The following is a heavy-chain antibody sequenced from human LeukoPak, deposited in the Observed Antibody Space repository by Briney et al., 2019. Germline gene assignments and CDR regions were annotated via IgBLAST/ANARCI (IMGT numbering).Heavy chain of an antibody. Sequence: GGSLRLSCAASGFTFSSYSMNWVRQAPGKGLEWVSSISSSSSYIYYADSVKGRFTISRDNAKNSLYLQMNSLRAEDTAVYYCARGHGSGYTNYFDPWGQGTLVTVSS. V-gene: IGHV3-21*01. CDR3: ARGHGSGYTNYFDP. J-gene: IGHJ5*02. CDR2: ISSSSSYI. CDR1: GFTFSSYS. D-gene: IGHD3-10*01.